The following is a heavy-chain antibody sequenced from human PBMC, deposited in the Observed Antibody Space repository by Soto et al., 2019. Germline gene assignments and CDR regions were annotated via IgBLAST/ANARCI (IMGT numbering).Heavy chain of an antibody. Sequence: SETLSLTCTVSGYSISSGYYWGWIRQPPGKGLEWIGSIYHSGSTYYNPSLKSRVTISVDTSKNQFSLKLSSVTAADTAVYYCARVIGESEDYYGSGSYAFDIWGQGTMVTVSS. CDR3: ARVIGESEDYYGSGSYAFDI. J-gene: IGHJ3*02. CDR2: IYHSGST. V-gene: IGHV4-38-2*02. D-gene: IGHD3-10*01. CDR1: GYSISSGYY.